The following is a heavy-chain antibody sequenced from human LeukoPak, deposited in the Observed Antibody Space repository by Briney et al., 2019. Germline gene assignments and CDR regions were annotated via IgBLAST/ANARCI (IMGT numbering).Heavy chain of an antibody. Sequence: SETLSLTCTVSGGSISSGGYYWSWIRQPPGKGLEWIGYIYQSGSTYYNPSLKRRVTISLDRSKNQFSLKLSSVTAADTAVYYCARDLSLDYWGQGTLVTVSS. CDR2: IYQSGST. CDR3: ARDLSLDY. V-gene: IGHV4-30-2*01. CDR1: GGSISSGGYY. D-gene: IGHD2/OR15-2a*01. J-gene: IGHJ4*02.